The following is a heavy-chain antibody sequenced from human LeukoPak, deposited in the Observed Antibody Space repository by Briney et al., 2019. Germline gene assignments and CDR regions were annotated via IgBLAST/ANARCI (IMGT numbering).Heavy chain of an antibody. Sequence: ASVKVSCKASGGTFSYYAITWVRQAPGQRLEWMGRIIPIFGATNYAQKFQGRITITADNSTTTAFMELSNLRSEDTALYYCAKADYAYFYMDVWGTGTTVSVSS. V-gene: IGHV1-69*06. CDR1: GGTFSYYA. CDR2: IIPIFGAT. J-gene: IGHJ6*03. CDR3: AKADYAYFYMDV. D-gene: IGHD3-16*01.